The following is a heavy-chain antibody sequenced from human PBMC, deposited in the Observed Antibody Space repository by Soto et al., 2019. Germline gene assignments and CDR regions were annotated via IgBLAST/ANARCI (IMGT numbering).Heavy chain of an antibody. CDR1: GYTFTSYD. V-gene: IGHV1-8*01. D-gene: IGHD5-18*01. J-gene: IGHJ6*03. CDR3: ARGGGYSYGTEDYYYYYMDV. Sequence: ASVKVSCKASGYTFTSYDINWVRQATGQGLEWMGWMNPNSGNTGYAQKFQGRVTMTRNTSISTAYMELSSLRSEDTAVYYCARGGGYSYGTEDYYYYYMDVWGKGTTVTVSS. CDR2: MNPNSGNT.